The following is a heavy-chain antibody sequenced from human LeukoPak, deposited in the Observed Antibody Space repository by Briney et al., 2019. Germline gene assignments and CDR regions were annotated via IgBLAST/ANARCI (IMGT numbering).Heavy chain of an antibody. Sequence: GASVKVSFTASGYSFTRNGISWVRQAPGQGLEWMGWINSNNGNTKYAQNLQGRVTMTTDTSTSTAYMELRSLRFDDTAVYYCAREGPDYGPAFDIWGQGTMVTVSS. CDR3: AREGPDYGPAFDI. V-gene: IGHV1-18*01. CDR2: INSNNGNT. CDR1: GYSFTRNG. D-gene: IGHD4/OR15-4a*01. J-gene: IGHJ3*02.